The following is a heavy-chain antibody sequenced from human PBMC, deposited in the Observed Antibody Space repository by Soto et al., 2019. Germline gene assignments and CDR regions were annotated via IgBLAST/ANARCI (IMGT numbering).Heavy chain of an antibody. CDR1: GFTFSSYA. V-gene: IGHV3-23*01. D-gene: IGHD3-3*01. J-gene: IGHJ5*02. CDR3: AKDFSNYDFWSGPVGGPNWFDP. Sequence: GGSLRLSCAASGFTFSSYAMSWVRQAPGKGLEWVSAISGSGGSTYYADSVKGRFTISRDNSKNTLYLQMNSLRAEDTAVYYCAKDFSNYDFWSGPVGGPNWFDPWGQGTLVTVSS. CDR2: ISGSGGST.